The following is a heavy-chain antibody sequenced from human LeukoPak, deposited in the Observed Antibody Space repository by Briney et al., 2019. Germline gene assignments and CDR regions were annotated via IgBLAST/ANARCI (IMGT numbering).Heavy chain of an antibody. D-gene: IGHD1-26*01. CDR3: ARDISQWELRDY. J-gene: IGHJ4*02. CDR2: MNPHSGKT. Sequence: ASVKVSCKASGYPFNNYDINWVRQATGQGLEWMGWMNPHSGKTGYAQNFQGRVTMTRDTSISTAYMELSSLRSEDTAVYYCARDISQWELRDYWGLGTLVIVSS. V-gene: IGHV1-8*01. CDR1: GYPFNNYD.